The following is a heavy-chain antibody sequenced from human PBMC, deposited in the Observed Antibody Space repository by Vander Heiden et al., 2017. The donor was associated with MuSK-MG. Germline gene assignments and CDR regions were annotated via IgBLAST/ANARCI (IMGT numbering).Heavy chain of an antibody. V-gene: IGHV7-4-1*02. CDR3: ARASRYEQADY. D-gene: IGHD2-15*01. J-gene: IGHJ4*02. Sequence: QVQLVQSGSELQKRGASVKVSCKTSGYNFNSYAMNWVRQAPGQGLEWMGWINTNTGNPTYAQGFTGRFVFSLDTSVSTAYLRISSLKAEDTAIYYCARASRYEQADYWGQGTLGTVSS. CDR2: INTNTGNP. CDR1: GYNFNSYA.